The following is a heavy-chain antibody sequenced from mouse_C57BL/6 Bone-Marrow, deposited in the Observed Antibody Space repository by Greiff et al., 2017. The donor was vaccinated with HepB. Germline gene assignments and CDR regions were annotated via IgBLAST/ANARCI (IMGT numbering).Heavy chain of an antibody. CDR2: ISSGSSTI. Sequence: EVQLVESGGGLVKPGGSLKLSCAASGFTFSDYGMHWVRQAPEKGLEWVAYISSGSSTIYYADTVKGRFTISRDNAKNTLFLQMTSLRSEDTAMYYCARELLLRPVYAMDYWGQGTSVTVSS. D-gene: IGHD1-1*01. J-gene: IGHJ4*01. CDR3: ARELLLRPVYAMDY. CDR1: GFTFSDYG. V-gene: IGHV5-17*01.